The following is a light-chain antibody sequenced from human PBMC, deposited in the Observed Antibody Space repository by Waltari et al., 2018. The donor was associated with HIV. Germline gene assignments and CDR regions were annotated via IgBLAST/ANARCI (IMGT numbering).Light chain of an antibody. J-gene: IGLJ3*02. CDR2: DDS. V-gene: IGLV3-21*02. Sequence: SYVLTQPPSVSVAPGQTARVTCRGDNIGNKNVHWYQQRPGQATVLVVYDDSNRRSGISERFSGTIPGNTATLTISTVEAADEADCFWLVWDSSSYHWVFGRGPRLTVL. CDR1: NIGNKN. CDR3: LVWDSSSYHWV.